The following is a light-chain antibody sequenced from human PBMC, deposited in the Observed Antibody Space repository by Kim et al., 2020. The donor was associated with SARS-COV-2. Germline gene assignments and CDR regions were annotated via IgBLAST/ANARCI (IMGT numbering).Light chain of an antibody. CDR3: QVWDSSTYV. CDR2: RDS. V-gene: IGLV3-9*01. Sequence: SYELTQPLSVSVALGQTARITCGGNNIGSKNVHWYQQKPGQAPVLVIYRDSNRPSGIPERFSGSNSGNTATLTISRAQDGDEADYYCQVWDSSTYVFGTGTKLTVL. CDR1: NIGSKN. J-gene: IGLJ1*01.